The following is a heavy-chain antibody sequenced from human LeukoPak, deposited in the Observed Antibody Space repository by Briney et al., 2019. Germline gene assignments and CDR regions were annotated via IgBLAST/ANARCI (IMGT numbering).Heavy chain of an antibody. D-gene: IGHD3-16*01. CDR3: ARFTEGGFDY. J-gene: IGHJ4*02. V-gene: IGHV4-38-2*02. CDR2: IYHTGST. CDR1: GYSISSGYY. Sequence: SETLSPTCTVSGYSISSGYYWVWVRQPPGKGLEWIGEIYHTGSTNYNPSLKSRVTISVDKSKNQVSLKLSSVTAADTAVYYCARFTEGGFDYWGQGTLVTVSS.